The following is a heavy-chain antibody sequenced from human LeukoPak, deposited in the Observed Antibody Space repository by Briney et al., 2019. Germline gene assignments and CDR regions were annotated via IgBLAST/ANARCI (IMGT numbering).Heavy chain of an antibody. Sequence: PGGSLRLSCAASGFTFSRDGFHWVRQAPGKGLEWVAFISDSGGDKWYADSVKGRLTISRDKSKNTVNLQMSSLRVEDTALYYCARDGGSESYAFDYWGQGTQVTVSS. J-gene: IGHJ4*02. D-gene: IGHD3-10*01. CDR3: ARDGGSESYAFDY. CDR1: GFTFSRDG. CDR2: ISDSGGDK. V-gene: IGHV3-30*02.